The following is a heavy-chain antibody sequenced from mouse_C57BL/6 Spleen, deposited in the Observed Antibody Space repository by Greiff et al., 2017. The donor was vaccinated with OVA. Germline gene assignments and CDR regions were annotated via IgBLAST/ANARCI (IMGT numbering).Heavy chain of an antibody. D-gene: IGHD2-4*01. V-gene: IGHV5-17*01. CDR2: ISSGSSTI. CDR1: GFTFSDYG. Sequence: EVTLMESGGGLVKPGGSLKLSCAASGFTFSDYGMHWVRQAPEKGLEWVAYISSGSSTIYYADTVKGRFTISRDNAKNTLLLQRTSLRSEDTAMYYCARSYDYSWFAYWGQGTLVTVSA. CDR3: ARSYDYSWFAY. J-gene: IGHJ3*01.